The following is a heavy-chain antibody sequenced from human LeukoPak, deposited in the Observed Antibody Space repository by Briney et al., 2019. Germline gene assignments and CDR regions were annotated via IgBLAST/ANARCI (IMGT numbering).Heavy chain of an antibody. CDR2: ISSSGSFV. Sequence: GGSLRLSCAASGFTFSTYSMNWVRQAAGKGLEWVSSISSSGSFVYYADSVKGRFTISRDNAKNSLYLQMNSLRAEDTAVYYCAKTRGYSGYDGCDYWGQGTLVTVPS. CDR3: AKTRGYSGYDGCDY. V-gene: IGHV3-21*04. J-gene: IGHJ4*02. D-gene: IGHD5-12*01. CDR1: GFTFSTYS.